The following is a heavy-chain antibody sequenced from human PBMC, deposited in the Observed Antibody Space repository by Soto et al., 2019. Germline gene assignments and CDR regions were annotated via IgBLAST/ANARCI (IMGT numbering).Heavy chain of an antibody. CDR3: AREMGRSYYYDSSGSPLLNYFDY. CDR1: GYTFTSYG. CDR2: ISAYNGNT. V-gene: IGHV1-18*04. D-gene: IGHD3-22*01. Sequence: GASVKVSCKASGYTFTSYGISWVRQAPGQGLEWMGWISAYNGNTNYAQKLQGRVTMTTDTSTSTAYMGLRSLRSDDTAVYYCAREMGRSYYYDSSGSPLLNYFDYWGQGTLVTVSS. J-gene: IGHJ4*02.